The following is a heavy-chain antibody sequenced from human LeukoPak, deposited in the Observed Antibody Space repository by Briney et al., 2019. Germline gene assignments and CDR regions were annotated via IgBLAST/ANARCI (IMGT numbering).Heavy chain of an antibody. CDR1: GFTFTTYG. V-gene: IGHV3-20*04. Sequence: GGTLRLSCSASGFTFTTYGMNWVRQAPGKGLEWVSGINWNGGSTGYADSVKGRFTISRDNAKNSLYLQMNSLRAEDTALYYCARSMEGLSDFWSGYYNNWFDPWGQGTLVTVSS. J-gene: IGHJ5*02. D-gene: IGHD3-3*01. CDR3: ARSMEGLSDFWSGYYNNWFDP. CDR2: INWNGGST.